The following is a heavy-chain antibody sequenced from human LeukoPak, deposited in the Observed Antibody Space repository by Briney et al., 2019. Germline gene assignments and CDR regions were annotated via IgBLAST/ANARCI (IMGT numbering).Heavy chain of an antibody. J-gene: IGHJ4*02. CDR3: ARQSLGSGYYDSSGYYLTDY. D-gene: IGHD3-22*01. CDR2: IYPGDSDT. V-gene: IGHV5-51*01. Sequence: GESLKISCEGSGYSFTSYWIGWVRQMPGKGLEWMGIIYPGDSDTRYSPSFQGQVTISADKSISTAYLQWSSLKASDTAMYYCARQSLGSGYYDSSGYYLTDYWGQGTLVTVSS. CDR1: GYSFTSYW.